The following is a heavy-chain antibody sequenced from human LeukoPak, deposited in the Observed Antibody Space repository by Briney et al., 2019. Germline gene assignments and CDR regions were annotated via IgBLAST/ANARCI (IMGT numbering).Heavy chain of an antibody. V-gene: IGHV4-59*08. CDR1: GGSITSYY. J-gene: IGHJ6*02. CDR2: IYYSGST. Sequence: SETLSLTCTVSGGSITSYYWSWIRQPPGKGLEWIGYIYYSGSTNYNPSLKSRVTISVDTSKNQFSLKLSSVTAANTAVYYCARYTRGRNGMDVWGQGTTVTVSS. CDR3: ARYTRGRNGMDV. D-gene: IGHD1-26*01.